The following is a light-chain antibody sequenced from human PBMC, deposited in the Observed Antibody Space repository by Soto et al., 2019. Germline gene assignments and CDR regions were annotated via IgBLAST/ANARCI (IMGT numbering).Light chain of an antibody. CDR1: ESISSW. Sequence: DIHMTQSPSTLSASVGNRVLITCRSSESISSWLAWYQQKPGKAPNLLIYEASNLESGVPSRFSGSGSGTDFTLTISGLQPDDSATYYCQQYKSSPLTFGGGTRVEIQ. CDR3: QQYKSSPLT. V-gene: IGKV1-5*03. J-gene: IGKJ4*01. CDR2: EAS.